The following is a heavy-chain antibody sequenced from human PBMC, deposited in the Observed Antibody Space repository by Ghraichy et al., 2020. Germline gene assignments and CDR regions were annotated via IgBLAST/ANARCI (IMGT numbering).Heavy chain of an antibody. CDR2: ISTSGSTI. CDR3: ARDPTDTDIDY. J-gene: IGHJ4*02. V-gene: IGHV3-48*03. CDR1: RFTFSNYE. D-gene: IGHD1-14*01. Sequence: GALRLSCAASRFTFSNYEMNWVRQAPGKGLEWVSYISTSGSTIFYADSVNGRFTISRDNAKNSLYLQMNSLRAEDTAVYYCARDPTDTDIDYWGQGTLVTVSS.